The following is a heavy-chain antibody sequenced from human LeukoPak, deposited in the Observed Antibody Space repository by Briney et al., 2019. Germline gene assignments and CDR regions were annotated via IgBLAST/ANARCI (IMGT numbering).Heavy chain of an antibody. Sequence: GGSLRLSCAASGFTFTSHAMSWVRQAPGKGLEWDSIISGSGDSTYYADSVKGRFTISRDNSKNTLYLQMNGLRADDTAVYYCAKESGYDVDFDYWGQGTLVTVSS. D-gene: IGHD5-12*01. CDR3: AKESGYDVDFDY. J-gene: IGHJ4*02. CDR1: GFTFTSHA. V-gene: IGHV3-23*01. CDR2: ISGSGDST.